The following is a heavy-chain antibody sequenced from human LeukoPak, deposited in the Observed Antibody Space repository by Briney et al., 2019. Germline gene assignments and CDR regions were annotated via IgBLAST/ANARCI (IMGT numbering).Heavy chain of an antibody. CDR1: GFTFSSYS. Sequence: GGSLRLSCAASGFTFSSYSMNWVRQAPGKGLEWVSYISSSSSTIYYADSVKGRFTISRDNAKNSLYLQMNSLRDEDTAVYYCAKKVGLNGSGMSYYGMDVWGQGTTVTVSS. J-gene: IGHJ6*02. D-gene: IGHD3-10*01. CDR2: ISSSSSTI. V-gene: IGHV3-48*02. CDR3: AKKVGLNGSGMSYYGMDV.